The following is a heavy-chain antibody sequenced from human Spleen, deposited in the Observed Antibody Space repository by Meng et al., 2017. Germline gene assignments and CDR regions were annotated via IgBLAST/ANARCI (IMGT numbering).Heavy chain of an antibody. Sequence: QVQLVQSGAEVKKPGASVKVSCKASGYSFTSHTINWVRKAPGQGLEWMGWINTNTGNPMYAQGFIGRFVFSLDTSLSTAYLQISNLEAEDTAVYYCARDLGDYQNLRFDPWGQGTLVTVSS. V-gene: IGHV7-4-1*02. CDR3: ARDLGDYQNLRFDP. D-gene: IGHD1-14*01. J-gene: IGHJ5*02. CDR1: GYSFTSHT. CDR2: INTNTGNP.